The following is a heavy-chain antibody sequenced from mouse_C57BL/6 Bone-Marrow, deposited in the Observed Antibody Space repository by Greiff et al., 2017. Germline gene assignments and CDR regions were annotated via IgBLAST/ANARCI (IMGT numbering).Heavy chain of an antibody. CDR3: TTGYYFDY. CDR2: IDPENGDT. Sequence: VQVQQSGAELVRPGASVKLSCTASGFNIKDDYMHWVKQRPEQGLEWIGWIDPENGDTEYASKFQGKATITADTSSNTAYLQLSSLTSEDTAVYYCTTGYYFDYWGQGTTLTVSS. J-gene: IGHJ2*01. V-gene: IGHV14-4*01. CDR1: GFNIKDDY. D-gene: IGHD2-2*01.